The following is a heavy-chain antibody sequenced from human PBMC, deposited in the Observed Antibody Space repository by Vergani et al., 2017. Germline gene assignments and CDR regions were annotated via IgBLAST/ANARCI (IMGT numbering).Heavy chain of an antibody. V-gene: IGHV3-7*01. CDR1: GFTVSSNY. Sequence: EVQVVETGGGLVQPGGSLRLSCAASGFTVSSNYMSWVRQAPGKGLEWVANIKLDGSEKYYVDSVKGRFTVSRDNAKNSLYLQMNSLRAEDTAVYYCAGGLWFGEPAMSGGQGTLVTVSS. D-gene: IGHD3-10*01. CDR3: AGGLWFGEPAMS. CDR2: IKLDGSEK. J-gene: IGHJ4*02.